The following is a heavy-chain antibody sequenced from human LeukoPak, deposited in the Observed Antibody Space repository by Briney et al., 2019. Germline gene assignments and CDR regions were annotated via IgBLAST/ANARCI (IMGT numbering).Heavy chain of an antibody. V-gene: IGHV3-7*01. CDR1: EFSVTNSW. J-gene: IGHJ6*02. CDR2: IKQDGREK. D-gene: IGHD5-18*01. Sequence: GASLRLAWVTAEFSVTNSWMASVRHAPGEGLGWVANIKQDGREKFYVGSVTRRFTISRDNAKNSLYLHLNSLRVEDTAVYFCARAPHSYSYLYYYYAMDLWGQGTTVTVSS. CDR3: ARAPHSYSYLYYYYAMDL.